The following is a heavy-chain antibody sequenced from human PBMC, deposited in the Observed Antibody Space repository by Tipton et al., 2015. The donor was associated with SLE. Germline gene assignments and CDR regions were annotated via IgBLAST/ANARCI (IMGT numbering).Heavy chain of an antibody. J-gene: IGHJ4*02. Sequence: LRLSCAVYGGSFSGYYWSWIRQPPGKGLEWIGYIYYSGSTYYNPSLKSRVTISVDTSKNQFSLKLSSVTAADTAVYYCAREGLGPGDYWGQGTLVTVSS. V-gene: IGHV4-30-4*08. D-gene: IGHD1-26*01. CDR1: GGSFSGYY. CDR3: AREGLGPGDY. CDR2: IYYSGST.